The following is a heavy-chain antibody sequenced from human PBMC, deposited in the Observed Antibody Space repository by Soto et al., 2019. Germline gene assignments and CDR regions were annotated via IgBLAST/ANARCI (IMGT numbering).Heavy chain of an antibody. D-gene: IGHD2-2*01. V-gene: IGHV1-3*01. CDR3: ARSPSLFIDY. J-gene: IGHJ4*02. Sequence: KFQGRVTITRDTSASTAYMELSSPRSEDTAVYYCARSPSLFIDYWGQGTLVTVS.